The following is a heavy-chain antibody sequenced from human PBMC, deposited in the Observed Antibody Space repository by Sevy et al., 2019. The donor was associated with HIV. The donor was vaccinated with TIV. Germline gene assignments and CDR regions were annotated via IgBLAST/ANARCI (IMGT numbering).Heavy chain of an antibody. CDR1: GYTLTELS. CDR2: FDPEDGET. V-gene: IGHV1-24*01. Sequence: ASVKVSCKVSGYTLTELSMHWVRQAPGKRLEWMGGFDPEDGETIYAQKFQGRVTMTEDTSTDTAYMELSRLRSEDTAVYYCATGGYSSSLDVWGQGTTVTVSS. D-gene: IGHD6-13*01. CDR3: ATGGYSSSLDV. J-gene: IGHJ6*02.